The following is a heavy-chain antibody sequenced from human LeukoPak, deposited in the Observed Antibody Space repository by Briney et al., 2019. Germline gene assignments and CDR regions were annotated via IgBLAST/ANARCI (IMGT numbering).Heavy chain of an antibody. D-gene: IGHD3-22*01. Sequence: GASVKVSCKASGYTFTGYYMHWVRQAPGQGLEWMGRINPNSGGTNYAQKFQGRVIMTRDTSISTAYMELSRLRSDDTAVYYCARGSRIGGRNYDSSGYYYWGQGTLVTVSS. CDR2: INPNSGGT. CDR1: GYTFTGYY. V-gene: IGHV1-2*06. J-gene: IGHJ4*02. CDR3: ARGSRIGGRNYDSSGYYY.